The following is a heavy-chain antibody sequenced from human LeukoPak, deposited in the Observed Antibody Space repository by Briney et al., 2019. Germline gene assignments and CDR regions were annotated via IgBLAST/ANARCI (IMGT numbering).Heavy chain of an antibody. D-gene: IGHD1-26*01. Sequence: GASVKVSCKASGYTFISYGISWVRQAPGQGLEWMGWISAYNGNTNYAQKLQGRVTMTTDTSTSTAYMELRSLRSDDTAVYYCARDNSVGDYAWWFDPWGQGTLVTVSS. J-gene: IGHJ5*02. CDR1: GYTFISYG. V-gene: IGHV1-18*01. CDR3: ARDNSVGDYAWWFDP. CDR2: ISAYNGNT.